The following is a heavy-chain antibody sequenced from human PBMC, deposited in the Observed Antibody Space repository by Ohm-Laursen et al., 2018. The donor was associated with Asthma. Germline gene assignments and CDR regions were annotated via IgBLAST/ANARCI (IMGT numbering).Heavy chain of an antibody. V-gene: IGHV4-59*01. CDR3: ARATTVFSWFDP. D-gene: IGHD4-17*01. CDR1: GGSISSYY. Sequence: SETLSLTCTVSGGSISSYYWSWIRQPPGKGLEWIGYIYNSGSTNYNPSLKSRVTISVDTSKNQFSLKLSPVTAADTAVYYCARATTVFSWFDPWGQGTLVTVSS. CDR2: IYNSGST. J-gene: IGHJ5*02.